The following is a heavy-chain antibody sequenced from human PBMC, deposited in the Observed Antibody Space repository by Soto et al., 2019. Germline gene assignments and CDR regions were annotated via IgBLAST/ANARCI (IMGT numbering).Heavy chain of an antibody. V-gene: IGHV4-4*07. CDR3: VRDGTKTLLYWFDP. CDR2: IYATGTT. D-gene: IGHD1-7*01. CDR1: GASISGFY. Sequence: PSETLSLTCTVSGASISGFYWSWIRKSAGKGLEWIGRIYATGTTDYNPSLKSRVMMSVDTSKKQFSLKLRSVTAADTAVYYCVRDGTKTLLYWFDPWGQCISFTVSS. J-gene: IGHJ5*02.